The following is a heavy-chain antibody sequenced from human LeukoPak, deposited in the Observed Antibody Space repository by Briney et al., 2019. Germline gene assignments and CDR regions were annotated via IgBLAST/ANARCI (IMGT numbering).Heavy chain of an antibody. V-gene: IGHV4-4*03. CDR3: ARLSSGWLKGFDY. CDR1: GGSASATNW. J-gene: IGHJ4*02. CDR2: VHLDGRT. D-gene: IGHD6-19*01. Sequence: PPETLSLTRAVSGGSASATNWWTWFPQPPGKGLEWIGEVHLDGRTNYNPSLTGRLTMSVDLYENHISLKLTSVTAADTAVYYCARLSSGWLKGFDYWGQGTLVTVSS.